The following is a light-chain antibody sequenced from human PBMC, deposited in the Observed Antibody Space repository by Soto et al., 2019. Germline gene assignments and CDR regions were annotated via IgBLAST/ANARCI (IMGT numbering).Light chain of an antibody. J-gene: IGKJ2*01. CDR1: QSITNNF. V-gene: IGKV3-20*01. CDR3: QQYITLPHT. Sequence: ENVLTQSPGTLSLSPGERVTLSCRASQSITNNFFAWYQQRPGQAPRLLIYGISNRATGIPDRFSGSGSGTDFTLTISSLEPEDFVVYYCQQYITLPHTFGQGTKLEVK. CDR2: GIS.